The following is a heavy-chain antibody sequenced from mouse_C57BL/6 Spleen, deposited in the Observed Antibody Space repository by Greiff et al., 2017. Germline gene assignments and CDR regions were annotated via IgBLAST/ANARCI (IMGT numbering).Heavy chain of an antibody. Sequence: EVQLQQSGAELVKPGASVKLSCTASGFNIKDYYMHWVKQRTEQGLEWIGRIDPEDGEPKYAPKFQGKATITADTSSNTAYLQLSSLTSEDTAVYYSARSRGYGEDYYAMDYWGQGTSVTVSS. CDR1: GFNIKDYY. CDR3: ARSRGYGEDYYAMDY. V-gene: IGHV14-2*01. J-gene: IGHJ4*01. D-gene: IGHD2-2*01. CDR2: IDPEDGEP.